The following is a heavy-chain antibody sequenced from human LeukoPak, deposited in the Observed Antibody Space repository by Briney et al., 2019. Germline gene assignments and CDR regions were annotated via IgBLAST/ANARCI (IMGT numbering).Heavy chain of an antibody. J-gene: IGHJ3*02. D-gene: IGHD3-22*01. Sequence: GGSLRLSCAASGFTFSSYSMNWVRQAPGKGLEWVSSISSSSSYIYYADSVKGRFTISRDNAKNSLYLQMNSLRAEDTAVYYCARVPVVTGAFGIWGQGTMVTVSS. CDR2: ISSSSSYI. CDR3: ARVPVVTGAFGI. V-gene: IGHV3-21*01. CDR1: GFTFSSYS.